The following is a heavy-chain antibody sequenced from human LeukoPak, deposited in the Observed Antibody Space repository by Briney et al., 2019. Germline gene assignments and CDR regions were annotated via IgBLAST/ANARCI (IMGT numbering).Heavy chain of an antibody. Sequence: GASVKVSCKASGGTFSSYAISWVRQAPGQGLEWMGGIIPIFGTANYAQKFQGRVTITADESTSTAYMELSSLRSEDTAVYYCARTGVKYYYFYYMDVWGKGTTVTVSS. CDR2: IIPIFGTA. D-gene: IGHD3-10*01. CDR1: GGTFSSYA. V-gene: IGHV1-69*13. CDR3: ARTGVKYYYFYYMDV. J-gene: IGHJ6*03.